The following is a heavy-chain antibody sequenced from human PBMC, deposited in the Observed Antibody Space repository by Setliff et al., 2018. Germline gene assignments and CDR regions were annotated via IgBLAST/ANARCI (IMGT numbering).Heavy chain of an antibody. CDR3: ARSPPNRGVGQGHHMDV. CDR2: ISGYNGYT. V-gene: IGHV1-18*01. J-gene: IGHJ6*03. CDR1: GYTFTNYG. D-gene: IGHD1-26*01. Sequence: ASVKVSCKASGYTFTNYGFTWVRQAPGQGLEWMGWISGYNGYTVYAQKLQGRVTLTTDTSTSTAYVEVRSLRSDDTAVYYCARSPPNRGVGQGHHMDVWGKGTTVTVSS.